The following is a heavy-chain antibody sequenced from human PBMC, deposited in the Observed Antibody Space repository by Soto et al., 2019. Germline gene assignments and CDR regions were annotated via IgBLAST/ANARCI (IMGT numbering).Heavy chain of an antibody. CDR1: GGSFSGYY. CDR2: INHSGST. CDR3: ARGSAVTRNKSYYNMDV. Sequence: PSETLSLTCAVYGGSFSGYYWSWIRQPPGKGLEWIGEINHSGSTNYNPSLKSRVTISVDTSKNQFSLKLSSVTAADTAVYYCARGSAVTRNKSYYNMDVWGIGTRVTVSS. D-gene: IGHD4-17*01. J-gene: IGHJ6*03. V-gene: IGHV4-34*01.